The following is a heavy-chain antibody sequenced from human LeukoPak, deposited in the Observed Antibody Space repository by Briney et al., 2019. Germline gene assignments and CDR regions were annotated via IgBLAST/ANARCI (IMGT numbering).Heavy chain of an antibody. V-gene: IGHV3-7*03. J-gene: IGHJ3*02. CDR1: GFTFSNYG. D-gene: IGHD5-24*01. CDR3: AKDRKSRDLDSLDI. Sequence: PGGSLRLSCAASGFTFSNYGIHWVRQAPGKGLEWVANIKQDGSEKYYVDSVKGRFTISRDNAKNSLYLQMNSLRTEDTAVYYCAKDRKSRDLDSLDIWGQGTMVTVSS. CDR2: IKQDGSEK.